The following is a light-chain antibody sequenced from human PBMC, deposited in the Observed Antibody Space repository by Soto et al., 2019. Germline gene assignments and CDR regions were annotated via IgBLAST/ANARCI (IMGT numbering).Light chain of an antibody. CDR2: SIS. J-gene: IGKJ2*01. CDR3: PHGDRTPYT. CDR1: QTINTV. Sequence: DIQMTQSPSSLSASVGDRVTITCRASQTINTVLNWYQQKPGKAPNLLIYSISSLQSGDPSRFSGSGSGTDFTLTINNLQPEDFATYFCPHGDRTPYTFGQGTTLEIK. V-gene: IGKV1-39*01.